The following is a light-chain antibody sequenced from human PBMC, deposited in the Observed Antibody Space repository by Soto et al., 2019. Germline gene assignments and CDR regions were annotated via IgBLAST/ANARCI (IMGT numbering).Light chain of an antibody. CDR3: HQYDNAPQT. J-gene: IGKJ2*01. CDR1: QTLRRTY. Sequence: EIELMQSPGTLSLSPGERATLSCRASQTLRRTYIAWYQQKPGQAPRVLIYGASKRATGIPDRFSGSGSGTDFSLTISRLEPEDFAVYYCHQYDNAPQTYGHGTKVEIK. CDR2: GAS. V-gene: IGKV3-20*01.